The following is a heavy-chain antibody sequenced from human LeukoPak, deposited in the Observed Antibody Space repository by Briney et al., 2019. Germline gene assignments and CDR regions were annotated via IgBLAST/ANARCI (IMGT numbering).Heavy chain of an antibody. CDR3: ARQEADILTGYSRVETFDI. J-gene: IGHJ3*02. CDR1: GYSFTSYW. CDR2: IYPGDSDT. V-gene: IGHV5-51*01. Sequence: GASLKISCKGSGYSFTSYWIGWVRQLPGKGLGGMGIIYPGDSDTRYSPSFQGQVTISADKSISTAYLQWSSLKASDTAMYYCARQEADILTGYSRVETFDIWGQGTMVTVSS. D-gene: IGHD3-9*01.